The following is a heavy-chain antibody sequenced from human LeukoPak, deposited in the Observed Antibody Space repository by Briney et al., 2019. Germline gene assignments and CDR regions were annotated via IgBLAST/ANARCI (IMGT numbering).Heavy chain of an antibody. CDR3: AKMEGQRLYDYCMDV. J-gene: IGHJ6*03. CDR1: GFAFSNFA. V-gene: IGHV3-23*01. D-gene: IGHD3-3*01. Sequence: GVSLRLSCAASGFAFSNFATSWVRQAPGKGLEWVSAMSGSGYYTYYVESVKGRFTISRDNSKNTLYLHMNSLRADDTAVYYCAKMEGQRLYDYCMDVWGRGTTVTVSS. CDR2: MSGSGYYT.